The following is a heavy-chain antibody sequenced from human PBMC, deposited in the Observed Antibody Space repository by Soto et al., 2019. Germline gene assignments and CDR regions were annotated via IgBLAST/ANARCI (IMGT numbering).Heavy chain of an antibody. V-gene: IGHV3-30*18. CDR1: SGYR. D-gene: IGHD3-22*01. CDR3: AKGDYFDSSGYYPPH. CDR2: ISYEGRNK. J-gene: IGHJ4*02. Sequence: SGYRGGWGSQAQEKGVEGVAVISYEGRNKYYADSVKGRFTISRDNSKNTLYLQMNSLRAEDTAVYYCAKGDYFDSSGYYPPHLVQGTLVTGSS.